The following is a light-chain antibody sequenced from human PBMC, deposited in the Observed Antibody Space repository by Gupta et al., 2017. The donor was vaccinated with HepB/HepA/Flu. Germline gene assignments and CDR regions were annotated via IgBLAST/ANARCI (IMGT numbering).Light chain of an antibody. J-gene: IGKJ2*01. CDR1: QSLSSSY. CDR2: DGS. Sequence: EIVLTQSPATLSLSPGEGATLSCGASQSLSSSYLAWFQQKDGLAPRLLIYDGSMRATGIPDRFSGSESGTDFTLTISRLEPEDFAVYYCQQYDRSPGTFGQGTKLEIK. CDR3: QQYDRSPGT. V-gene: IGKV3D-20*01.